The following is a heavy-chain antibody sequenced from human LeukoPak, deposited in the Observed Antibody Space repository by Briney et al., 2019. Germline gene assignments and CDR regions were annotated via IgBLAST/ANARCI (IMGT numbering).Heavy chain of an antibody. CDR1: GFTFSRSW. D-gene: IGHD4-17*01. Sequence: GGSLRLSCAASGFTFSRSWMGWVRQAPGKGLEWVANIKQDGTSKYYVDSVMGRFTISRDNAENSVYLQMNSLSAGDTAVYYCARHGEYCFDLWGPGSRVTVSS. CDR3: ARHGEYCFDL. J-gene: IGHJ4*02. CDR2: IKQDGTSK. V-gene: IGHV3-7*02.